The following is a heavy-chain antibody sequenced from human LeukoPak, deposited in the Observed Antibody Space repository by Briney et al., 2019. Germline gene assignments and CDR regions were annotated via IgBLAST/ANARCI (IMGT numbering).Heavy chain of an antibody. Sequence: SETLSLTCAVSGYSISRGYYWGWIRQPPGKGLEWVGSIYHSGSTYYNPSLKSRVTISVDTSKNQFSLKLSSVTAADTAVYYCAITGGYYYDSSGSTEPTLDYWGQGTLVTVSS. CDR3: AITGGYYYDSSGSTEPTLDY. CDR2: IYHSGST. V-gene: IGHV4-38-2*01. CDR1: GYSISRGYY. D-gene: IGHD3-22*01. J-gene: IGHJ4*02.